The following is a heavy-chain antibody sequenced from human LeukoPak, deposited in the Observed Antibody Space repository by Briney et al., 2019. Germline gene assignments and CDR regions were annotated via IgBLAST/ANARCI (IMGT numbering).Heavy chain of an antibody. CDR2: ITSSNNYI. J-gene: IGHJ6*02. CDR1: GFTFSSCS. V-gene: IGHV3-21*01. CDR3: ARDLGYSYGHFYYGMDV. D-gene: IGHD5-18*01. Sequence: GGSLRLSCAGSGFTFSSCSMNWVRQAPGKGLEWVSSITSSNNYIKGRFTISRDNAKNSLYLQMNSLRAEDTAVYYCARDLGYSYGHFYYGMDVWGQGTTVTVSS.